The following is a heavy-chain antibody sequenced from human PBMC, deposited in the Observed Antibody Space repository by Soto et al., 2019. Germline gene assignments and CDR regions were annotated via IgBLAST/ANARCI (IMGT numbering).Heavy chain of an antibody. J-gene: IGHJ4*02. V-gene: IGHV1-8*01. CDR2: MNPNSGST. Sequence: QVQLVQSGAGVKKPGASVKVSCKVSGYTFTSYDVNWVRLAPGQGLEWMGWMNPNSGSTDYAQKFQGRVTMTRNISISTAYMELSSLRSEDTAVYYCASRVGATSFDFDYWGQGTLVTVSS. CDR3: ASRVGATSFDFDY. D-gene: IGHD1-26*01. CDR1: GYTFTSYD.